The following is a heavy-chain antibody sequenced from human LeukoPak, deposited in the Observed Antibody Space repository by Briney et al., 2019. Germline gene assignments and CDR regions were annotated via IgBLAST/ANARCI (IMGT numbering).Heavy chain of an antibody. CDR1: GFTFSSYA. Sequence: GGSLRLSCAASGFTFSSYAMHWVRQAPGKGLEWVAVIWYDGSNKYYADSVKGRFTISRDNSKNTLYLQMNSLRAEDTAVYYCARGFDRSSWYRAFDYWGQGTLVTVSS. V-gene: IGHV3-33*01. CDR2: IWYDGSNK. CDR3: ARGFDRSSWYRAFDY. J-gene: IGHJ4*02. D-gene: IGHD6-13*01.